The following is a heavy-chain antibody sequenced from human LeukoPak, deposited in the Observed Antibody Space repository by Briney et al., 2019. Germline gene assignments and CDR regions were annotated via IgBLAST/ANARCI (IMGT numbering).Heavy chain of an antibody. V-gene: IGHV3-23*01. D-gene: IGHD3-22*01. Sequence: GGSLRLSCAASGFTFSFHAMSWVRQAPGKGLEWVSGITGSGGSTYYADSVKGRFTISRDNSKSTLYLQMNSLRAEDAAVYYCAKDRQVVITTPLDYWGQGALVTVSS. CDR1: GFTFSFHA. CDR3: AKDRQVVITTPLDY. CDR2: ITGSGGST. J-gene: IGHJ4*02.